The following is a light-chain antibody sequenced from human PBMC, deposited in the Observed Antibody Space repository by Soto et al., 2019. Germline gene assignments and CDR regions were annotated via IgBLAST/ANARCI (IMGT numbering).Light chain of an antibody. J-gene: IGKJ1*01. CDR2: AAS. CDR3: LQQNSYTRT. CDR1: QGIRND. Sequence: IQMTQSPSSLPASVGDRVTITCRASQGIRNDLGWYQQKTGKVPKLLIYAASTLQSGVPSRLCGSRYGKDLTLTISSMQPEDGATDYCLQQNSYTRTFGQGTKVDIK. V-gene: IGKV1-27*01.